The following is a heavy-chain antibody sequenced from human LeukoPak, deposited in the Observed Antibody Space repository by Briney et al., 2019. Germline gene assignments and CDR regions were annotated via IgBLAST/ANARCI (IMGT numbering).Heavy chain of an antibody. CDR2: IYYSGST. CDR3: ARSAMGESDIVVNGFQH. CDR1: GGSISSYY. Sequence: SETLSLTCTVSGGSISSYYWSWIRQPLGKGLEWIGYIYYSGSTNYNPSLKSRVTISVDTSKNQFSLKLSSVTAADTAVYYCARSAMGESDIVVNGFQHWGQGTLVTVSS. V-gene: IGHV4-59*01. J-gene: IGHJ1*01. D-gene: IGHD2-15*01.